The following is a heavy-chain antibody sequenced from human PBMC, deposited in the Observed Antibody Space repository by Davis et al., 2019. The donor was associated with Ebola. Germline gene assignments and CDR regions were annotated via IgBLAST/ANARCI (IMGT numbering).Heavy chain of an antibody. CDR3: TISTPSTVTTDY. V-gene: IGHV3-33*05. Sequence: GESLKISCAASGFTFSSYGMHWVRQAPGKGLEWVAVISYDGSNKYYADSVKGRFTISRDNSKNTLYLQMNSLKTEDTAVYYCTISTPSTVTTDYWGQGTLVTVSS. J-gene: IGHJ4*02. D-gene: IGHD4-17*01. CDR1: GFTFSSYG. CDR2: ISYDGSNK.